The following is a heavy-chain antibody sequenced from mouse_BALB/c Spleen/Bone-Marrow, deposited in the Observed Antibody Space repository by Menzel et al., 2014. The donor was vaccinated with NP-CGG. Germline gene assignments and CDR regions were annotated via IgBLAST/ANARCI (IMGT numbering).Heavy chain of an antibody. Sequence: VKQRPEQGLEWIGRIDPANGNTKYDPKFQGKATITADTSSNTAYLQLSSLTSEDTAVYYCASYYYGSSGFAYWGQGTLVTVSA. J-gene: IGHJ3*01. CDR3: ASYYYGSSGFAY. CDR2: IDPANGNT. V-gene: IGHV14-3*02. D-gene: IGHD1-1*01.